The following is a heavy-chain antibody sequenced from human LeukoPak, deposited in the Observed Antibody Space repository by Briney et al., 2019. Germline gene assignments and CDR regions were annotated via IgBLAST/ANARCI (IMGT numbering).Heavy chain of an antibody. V-gene: IGHV3-21*01. CDR1: GFTFSSYA. CDR3: ARDDVYCSNTSCYFDH. Sequence: PGGSLRLSCAASGFTFSSYAMSWVRQAPGKGLEWVSVIGSSSSYIYYADSVKGRFTISRDNAKNSLYLQMNSLRAEDTAVYYCARDDVYCSNTSCYFDHWGQGTLVIVSS. J-gene: IGHJ4*02. CDR2: IGSSSSYI. D-gene: IGHD2-2*01.